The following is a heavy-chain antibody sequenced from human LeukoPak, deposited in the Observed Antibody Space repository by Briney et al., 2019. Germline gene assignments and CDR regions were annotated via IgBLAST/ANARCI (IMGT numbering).Heavy chain of an antibody. V-gene: IGHV1-2*02. CDR1: GYTFTGYY. CDR2: INPNSGGT. D-gene: IGHD6-13*01. J-gene: IGHJ4*02. Sequence: ASVNVSCKASGYTFTGYYMHWVRQAPGQGLEWMGWINPNSGGTNYAQKFQGRVTMTRDTSISTAYMELSRLRSDDTAVYYCARVRSDSSSWYASRFDYWGQGTLVTVSS. CDR3: ARVRSDSSSWYASRFDY.